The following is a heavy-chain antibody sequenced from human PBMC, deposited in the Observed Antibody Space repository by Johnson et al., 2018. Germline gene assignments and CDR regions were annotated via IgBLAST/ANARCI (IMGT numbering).Heavy chain of an antibody. Sequence: QVQLQESGPGLVKPSETLSLTCTVSGGSMNNYYWSWIRQSPGKGLEWIGYIYYSGTINYNPSLTNRVTISVDTSKNQFSLMLNSVTAADTAVYYCARDPSVAGIRPLNYYGFDAWGQGTAVTVSS. CDR3: ARDPSVAGIRPLNYYGFDA. J-gene: IGHJ6*02. D-gene: IGHD6-19*01. CDR1: GGSMNNYY. CDR2: IYYSGTI. V-gene: IGHV4-59*01.